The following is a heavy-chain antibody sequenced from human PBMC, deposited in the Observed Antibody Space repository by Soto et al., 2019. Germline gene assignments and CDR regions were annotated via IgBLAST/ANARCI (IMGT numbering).Heavy chain of an antibody. J-gene: IGHJ4*02. CDR3: ARKKTVAGTGYYFDY. CDR1: GYTFTSYG. V-gene: IGHV1-18*01. Sequence: ASVKVSCKASGYTFTSYGISWVRQAPGQGLEWMGWISAYNGNTNYAQKLQGRVTMTTDTSTSTAYMELRSLRSEDTAVYYCARKKTVAGTGYYFDYWGQGTLVTVSS. D-gene: IGHD6-19*01. CDR2: ISAYNGNT.